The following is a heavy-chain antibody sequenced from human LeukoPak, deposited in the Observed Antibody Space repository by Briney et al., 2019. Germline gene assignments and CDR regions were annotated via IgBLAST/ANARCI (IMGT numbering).Heavy chain of an antibody. V-gene: IGHV4-59*01. CDR1: GGSISSYY. Sequence: SETLSLTCTVSGGSISSYYWSWLRQPPGKGLEWIGYIYCSGSTNYNPSLKSRVTISVDTSKNQFSLKLSSVTAADTAVYYCATSGRKGGSYRGAWDFDYWGQGTLVTVSS. CDR2: IYCSGST. J-gene: IGHJ4*02. D-gene: IGHD1-26*01. CDR3: ATSGRKGGSYRGAWDFDY.